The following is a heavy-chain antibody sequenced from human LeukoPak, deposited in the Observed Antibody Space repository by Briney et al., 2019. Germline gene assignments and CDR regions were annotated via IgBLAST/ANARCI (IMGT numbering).Heavy chain of an antibody. Sequence: SETLSLTCAVSGDSISTTNYYWGWIRQPPGKGLEWIGIIYYSGITHYNPSLKSRVTILVDTSKNQFSLKLSSVTDADTAVYYCARVRRSLNWFDSWGQGTLVTVSS. V-gene: IGHV4-39*01. CDR2: IYYSGIT. D-gene: IGHD3-3*01. CDR1: GDSISTTNYY. CDR3: ARVRRSLNWFDS. J-gene: IGHJ5*01.